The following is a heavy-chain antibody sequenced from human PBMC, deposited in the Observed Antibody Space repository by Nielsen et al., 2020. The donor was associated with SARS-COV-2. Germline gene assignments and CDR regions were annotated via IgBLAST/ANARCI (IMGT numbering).Heavy chain of an antibody. CDR3: ARVAYCGGDCYLYYYYYMDV. Sequence: WIRQPPGKGLEWAAVIWYDGSNKYYADSVKGRFTISRDNSKNTLYLQMNSLRAEDTAVYYCARVAYCGGDCYLYYYYYMDVWGKGTTVTVSS. J-gene: IGHJ6*03. D-gene: IGHD2-21*01. V-gene: IGHV3-33*01. CDR2: IWYDGSNK.